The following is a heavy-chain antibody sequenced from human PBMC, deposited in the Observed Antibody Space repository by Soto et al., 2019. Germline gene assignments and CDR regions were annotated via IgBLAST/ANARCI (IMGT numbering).Heavy chain of an antibody. V-gene: IGHV1-18*01. J-gene: IGHJ4*02. CDR2: ISAYNGNT. D-gene: IGHD3-9*01. Sequence: ASVKVSCKTSGYTFTNFGLSWVRQAPGQGLEWMGWISAYNGNTNYAQNFQGRVTMTTDTSTSTAYMELSSLRSEDTAVCYCAGTYYDILTGWFTNPFDYWGQGTLVTVSS. CDR1: GYTFTNFG. CDR3: AGTYYDILTGWFTNPFDY.